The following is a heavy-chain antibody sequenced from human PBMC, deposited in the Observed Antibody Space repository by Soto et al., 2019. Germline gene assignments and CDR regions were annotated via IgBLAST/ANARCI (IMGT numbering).Heavy chain of an antibody. J-gene: IGHJ4*02. D-gene: IGHD4-17*01. CDR2: INLRCGTT. Sequence: QVQLVQSGPEVRKPGASVRLSCATSGYNFNQYYIHWVRQAPGQGLARMGIINLRCGTTEYAHKCRGRVTVTGDTSTRTAYMELSSLRSEDTAVYFCARGPDDSDVPRWDHWGQGTLITVSS. V-gene: IGHV1-46*02. CDR3: ARGPDDSDVPRWDH. CDR1: GYNFNQYY.